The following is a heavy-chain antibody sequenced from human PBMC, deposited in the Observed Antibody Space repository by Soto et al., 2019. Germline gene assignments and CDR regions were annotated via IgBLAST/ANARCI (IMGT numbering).Heavy chain of an antibody. V-gene: IGHV4-39*01. J-gene: IGHJ6*04. D-gene: IGHD3-16*02. CDR1: GGSISSSSYY. CDR3: ARLWLQSLYLDV. Sequence: SETLSLSCTVSGGSISSSSYYWGWIRQPPGNGLEWIGSIYYSGSTYYNPSLKSRVTISVDTSKNQFSLKLSSVTAADTAVYYCARLWLQSLYLDVWGKGTTVTVSS. CDR2: IYYSGST.